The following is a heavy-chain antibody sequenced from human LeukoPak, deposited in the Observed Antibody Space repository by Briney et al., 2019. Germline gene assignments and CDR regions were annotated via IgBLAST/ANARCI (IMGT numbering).Heavy chain of an antibody. J-gene: IGHJ6*02. CDR1: GGSISSSSYY. CDR2: IYYSGST. D-gene: IGHD2-2*01. V-gene: IGHV4-39*07. Sequence: SETLSLTCTVSGGSISSSSYYWGWIRQPPGKGLEWIGSIYYSGSTYYNPSLKSRVTISVDTSKNQFSLKLSSVTAADTAVYYCATEYPYYYGMDVWGQGTTVTVSS. CDR3: ATEYPYYYGMDV.